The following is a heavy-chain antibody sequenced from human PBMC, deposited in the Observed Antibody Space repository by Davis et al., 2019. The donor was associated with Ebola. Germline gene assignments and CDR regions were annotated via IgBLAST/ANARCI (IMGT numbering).Heavy chain of an antibody. D-gene: IGHD3-22*01. CDR2: IYHIGST. CDR3: ARDLRITMIVVVSHYGMDV. CDR1: GYSLSSGYY. J-gene: IGHJ6*02. Sequence: SETLSLTCTVPGYSLSSGYYWGWSRQPPGKGLDWSGSIYHIGSTYSNPSLKSRVTISVDTPKNQFSLKLSSVTAADTAVYYCARDLRITMIVVVSHYGMDVWGQGTTVTVSS. V-gene: IGHV4-38-2*02.